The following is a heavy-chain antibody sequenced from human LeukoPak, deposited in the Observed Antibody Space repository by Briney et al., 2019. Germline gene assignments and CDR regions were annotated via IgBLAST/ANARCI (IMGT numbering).Heavy chain of an antibody. D-gene: IGHD2-15*01. CDR1: GYTFSSYA. V-gene: IGHV3-23*01. CDR3: AKDLFSPPRGSGGSCYVRLDY. CDR2: ISGSGGST. Sequence: GGSLRLSCAASGYTFSSYAMSWVRQAPGKGLEWVSAISGSGGSTYYADSVKGRFTISRDNSKNTLYLQMNSLRAEDTAVYYCAKDLFSPPRGSGGSCYVRLDYWGQGTLVTVSS. J-gene: IGHJ4*02.